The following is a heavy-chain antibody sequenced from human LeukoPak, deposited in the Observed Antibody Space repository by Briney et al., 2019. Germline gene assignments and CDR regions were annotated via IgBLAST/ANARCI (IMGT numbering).Heavy chain of an antibody. J-gene: IGHJ6*02. CDR1: GGSISSYY. Sequence: SETLSLTCTVSGGSISSYYWSWIRQPPGKGLEWIGYIYYSGSTNYNPSLKSRVTISVDTSKNQFSLKLSSVTAADTAVYYCARQKLGNYNYYYGMDVWGQGTTVTVSS. D-gene: IGHD6-13*01. V-gene: IGHV4-59*08. CDR3: ARQKLGNYNYYYGMDV. CDR2: IYYSGST.